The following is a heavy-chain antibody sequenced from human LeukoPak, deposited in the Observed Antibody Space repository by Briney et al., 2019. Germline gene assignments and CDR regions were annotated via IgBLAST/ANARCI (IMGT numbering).Heavy chain of an antibody. CDR1: GGSISSYY. CDR2: IYYSGST. V-gene: IGHV4-59*01. Sequence: SETLSLTCTVSGGSISSYYLSWIRQPPGKGLEWIGYIYYSGSTNYNPSLKSRVTISVDTSKNQFSLKLSSVTAADTAVYYCARDVGYYFDYWGRGTLVTVSS. J-gene: IGHJ4*02. CDR3: ARDVGYYFDY.